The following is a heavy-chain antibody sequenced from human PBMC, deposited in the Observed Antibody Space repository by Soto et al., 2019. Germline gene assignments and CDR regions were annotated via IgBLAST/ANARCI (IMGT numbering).Heavy chain of an antibody. V-gene: IGHV1-69*06. CDR1: GGTLSTNA. J-gene: IGHJ6*02. Sequence: QVQLVQSGAEVKKAGSSVKVSCKASGGTLSTNAISWVRQAPGQGREWMGAIIPMFGSPKYAQKFLGRVTITADNPTSTIYMEMISLTSADTAVYYCARGGFVAGLYNAMDAWCQGTTVAVSS. CDR2: IIPMFGSP. D-gene: IGHD6-19*01. CDR3: ARGGFVAGLYNAMDA.